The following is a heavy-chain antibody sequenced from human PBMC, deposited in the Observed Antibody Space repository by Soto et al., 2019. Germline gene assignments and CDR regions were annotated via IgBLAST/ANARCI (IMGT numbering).Heavy chain of an antibody. CDR2: VFHTGTT. V-gene: IGHV4-4*02. Sequence: QVQLQESRQGLVKPSGTLSLTCAVSGDSVSSPYYWCWVRQPPGKGLEWIGEVFHTGTTSYNPSLRSRVTISMDKSNNQFSLDLSYVTAADTAVYYCARSAGWYAVHSWGPGTLVIVSS. CDR3: ARSAGWYAVHS. D-gene: IGHD6-19*01. CDR1: GDSVSSPYY. J-gene: IGHJ4*02.